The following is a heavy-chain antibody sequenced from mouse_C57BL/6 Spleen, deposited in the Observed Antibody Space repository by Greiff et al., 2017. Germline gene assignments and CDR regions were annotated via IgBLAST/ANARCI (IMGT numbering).Heavy chain of an antibody. CDR1: GYTFTSYW. CDR2: IDPSDSDT. CDR3: ARSNYGSRDYFDY. J-gene: IGHJ2*01. V-gene: IGHV1-52*01. D-gene: IGHD1-1*01. Sequence: VQLQQPGAELVRPGSSVKLSCKASGYTFTSYWMHWVKQRPIQGLEWIGNIDPSDSDTHYNQKFKDKATLTVDKSSSTAYMQLSSLTSEDSAVYYCARSNYGSRDYFDYWGKGTTLTVSS.